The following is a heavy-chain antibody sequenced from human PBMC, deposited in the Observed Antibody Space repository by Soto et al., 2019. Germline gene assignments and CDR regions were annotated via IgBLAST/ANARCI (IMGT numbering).Heavy chain of an antibody. CDR1: GGSFKSGSYY. CDR2: VYYTGRT. V-gene: IGHV4-61*01. Sequence: SETLSLTCTVSGGSFKSGSYYWSWVRQPPGKGLEWIGYVYYTGRTSYSPSLKSRVTISIDTSKNQFSLKLTSVTAADTAVYYCARDPEYGSYFDYWGQGTLVTVSS. CDR3: ARDPEYGSYFDY. D-gene: IGHD3-10*01. J-gene: IGHJ4*02.